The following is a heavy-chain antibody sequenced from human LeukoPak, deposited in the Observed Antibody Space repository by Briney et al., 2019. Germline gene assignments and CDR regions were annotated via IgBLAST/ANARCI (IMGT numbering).Heavy chain of an antibody. J-gene: IGHJ4*02. V-gene: IGHV4-34*01. Sequence: PSETLSLTCAVYGGSFSGYYWSWIRQPPGKGLEWIGEINHSGSTNYNPSLKSRVTISGDTSKNQFSLKLSSVTAADTAVYYCARHQPLRGAGYWGQGTLVTVSS. CDR3: ARHQPLRGAGY. D-gene: IGHD3-10*01. CDR1: GGSFSGYY. CDR2: INHSGST.